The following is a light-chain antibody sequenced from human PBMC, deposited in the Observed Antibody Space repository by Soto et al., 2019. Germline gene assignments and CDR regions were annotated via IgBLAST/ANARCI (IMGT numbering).Light chain of an antibody. CDR1: QSVSND. Sequence: IVITLSPAPVSGSPGERATLSCRARQSVSNDLAWFQQKPGQAPRLLIFGESTRAPGVPARFSGSGSGTEFTLTISGLQSEDFAVYYCQQYNNWPLTFGEGTKV. CDR2: GES. V-gene: IGKV3-15*01. CDR3: QQYNNWPLT. J-gene: IGKJ4*02.